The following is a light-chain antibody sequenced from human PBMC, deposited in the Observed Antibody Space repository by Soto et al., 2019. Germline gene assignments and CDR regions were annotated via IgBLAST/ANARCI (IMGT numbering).Light chain of an antibody. CDR2: DAS. V-gene: IGKV1-5*01. CDR1: QSISSW. CDR3: QHYSTVWS. J-gene: IGKJ1*01. Sequence: DIQMTQSPSTLSASVGDRVTITCRASQSISSWLAWYQQKPGKAPKLLIYDASTLESGVPSRFSGSGSGTEFTLTISSLQPEDFATYCCQHYSTVWSFGQGTKVEIK.